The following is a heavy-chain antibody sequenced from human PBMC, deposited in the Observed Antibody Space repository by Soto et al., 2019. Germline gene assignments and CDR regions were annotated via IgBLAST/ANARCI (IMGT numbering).Heavy chain of an antibody. CDR1: GGSISSGGYY. V-gene: IGHV4-31*03. J-gene: IGHJ5*02. D-gene: IGHD3-16*01. Sequence: SETLSLTCTVSGGSISSGGYYWSWIRQHPGKGLEWIGYIYYSGSTYYNPSLKSRVTISVDTSKNQFSLKLSSVTAADTAVYYCARAIWLGWGNWFDPWGQGTLVTVSS. CDR2: IYYSGST. CDR3: ARAIWLGWGNWFDP.